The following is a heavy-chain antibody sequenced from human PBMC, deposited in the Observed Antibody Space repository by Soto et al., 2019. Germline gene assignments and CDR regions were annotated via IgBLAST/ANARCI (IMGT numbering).Heavy chain of an antibody. Sequence: SETLSLTCTVSGGSISSYYWSWIRQPPGKGLEWIGYIYYSGSTNYNPSLKSRATISVDTSKNQFSLKLSSVTAADTAVYYCARSIRYCSGGSCYSRLDFDYWGQGTLVTVSS. CDR2: IYYSGST. CDR1: GGSISSYY. D-gene: IGHD2-15*01. J-gene: IGHJ4*02. CDR3: ARSIRYCSGGSCYSRLDFDY. V-gene: IGHV4-59*01.